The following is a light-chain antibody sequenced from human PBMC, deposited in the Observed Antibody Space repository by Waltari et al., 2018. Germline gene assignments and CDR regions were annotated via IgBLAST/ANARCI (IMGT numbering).Light chain of an antibody. CDR1: QTVNIF. J-gene: IGKJ1*01. CDR3: QQSYSSPLT. V-gene: IGKV1-39*01. Sequence: DIQMTQSPSSLSASVGDSVAITCRASQTVNIFLNWYQQTPGNAPKLLIYSASSLQSGVPSRFSGSGFGTNFTLTISSLQPEDFTTYYCQQSYSSPLTFGQGTKVEIK. CDR2: SAS.